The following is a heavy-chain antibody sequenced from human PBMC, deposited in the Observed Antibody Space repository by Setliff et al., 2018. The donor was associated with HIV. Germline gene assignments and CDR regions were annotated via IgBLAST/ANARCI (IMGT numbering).Heavy chain of an antibody. CDR1: GFSVTNNY. D-gene: IGHD4-4*01. CDR3: ASTDTSNYDAFDI. Sequence: PGGSLRLSCAASGFSVTNNYMMWVRQAPGKGLEWVSTLYSAGTSYFAGSVAGRFPISRDTAKNKPYLQMNSLRAEDTAIYYCASTDTSNYDAFDIWGPGTMVTVSS. V-gene: IGHV3-53*01. J-gene: IGHJ3*02. CDR2: LYSAGTS.